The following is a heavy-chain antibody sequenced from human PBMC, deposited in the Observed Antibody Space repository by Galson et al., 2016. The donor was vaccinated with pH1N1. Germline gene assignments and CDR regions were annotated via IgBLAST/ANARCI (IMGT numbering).Heavy chain of an antibody. D-gene: IGHD2-15*01. Sequence: SLRLSCAASGFTFSSYGMHWVRQAPGKGLEWAAVIWYDGSNKYYADSVKGRFTISSDNSKNTLYLQMNSLRAEDTAVYYCARHFYGVAANGMDVWGQGTTVTVSS. CDR1: GFTFSSYG. CDR2: IWYDGSNK. CDR3: ARHFYGVAANGMDV. J-gene: IGHJ6*02. V-gene: IGHV3-33*01.